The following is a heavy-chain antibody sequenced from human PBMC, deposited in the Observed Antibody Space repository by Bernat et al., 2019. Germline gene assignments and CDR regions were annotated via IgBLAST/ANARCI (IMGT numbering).Heavy chain of an antibody. D-gene: IGHD6-13*01. CDR2: ISDDGSNK. Sequence: QVQLVESGGGVVQPGRSLRLSFAASGFTFNSYAMYWICQAPGKGLEWVAVISDDGSNKYFAESLKGRFTISTDNSKHTLYLQMNSLTTEVTAVSYCTRDLRAAVGKRSFDSWGQGTRVTVSS. V-gene: IGHV3-30-3*01. CDR1: GFTFNSYA. J-gene: IGHJ4*02. CDR3: TRDLRAAVGKRSFDS.